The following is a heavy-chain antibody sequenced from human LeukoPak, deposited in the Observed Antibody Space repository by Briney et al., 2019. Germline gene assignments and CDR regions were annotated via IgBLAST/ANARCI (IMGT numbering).Heavy chain of an antibody. CDR1: GFTFSSYE. Sequence: GGSLRLSCAASGFTFSSYEMNWLRQAPGQGLEWVSYISSSGSTIYYADSVKGRFTISRDNAKNSLYLQMNSLRAEDTAVYYCASSRMTTDDGIDYWGQGTLVTVSS. CDR2: ISSSGSTI. D-gene: IGHD4-17*01. CDR3: ASSRMTTDDGIDY. V-gene: IGHV3-48*03. J-gene: IGHJ4*02.